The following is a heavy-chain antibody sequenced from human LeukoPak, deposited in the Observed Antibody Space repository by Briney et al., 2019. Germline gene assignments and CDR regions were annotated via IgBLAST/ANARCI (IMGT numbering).Heavy chain of an antibody. CDR2: ISYDGSNK. CDR3: AKEGGYCSSTSCPPVLYYGMDV. CDR1: GFSFSSYG. J-gene: IGHJ6*04. D-gene: IGHD2-2*01. Sequence: PGGSLRLSCAASGFSFSSYGMHWVRQAPGKGLEWVAVISYDGSNKYYADSVKGRFTISRDNSKNTLYLQMNSPRAEDTAVYYCAKEGGYCSSTSCPPVLYYGMDVWGKGTTVTVSS. V-gene: IGHV3-30*18.